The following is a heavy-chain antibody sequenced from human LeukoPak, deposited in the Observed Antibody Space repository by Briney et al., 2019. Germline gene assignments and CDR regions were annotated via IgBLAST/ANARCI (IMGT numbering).Heavy chain of an antibody. J-gene: IGHJ4*02. CDR3: ARVLWNGDYPRFDY. CDR2: IYTGGST. D-gene: IGHD4-17*01. V-gene: IGHV3-53*01. Sequence: GGSLRLSCAASGFTVSSNYMSWVRQAPGKGLVWVSVIYTGGSTYYADSVKGRFTISRDNSKNTLYLQMNRLRAEDTAVYYCARVLWNGDYPRFDYWGQGTLVTVSS. CDR1: GFTVSSNY.